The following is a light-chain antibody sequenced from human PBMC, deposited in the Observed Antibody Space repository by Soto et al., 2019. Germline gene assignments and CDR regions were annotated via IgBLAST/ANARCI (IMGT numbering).Light chain of an antibody. Sequence: EIVLKQSPDTLSLSPGERATLSCRASQSVRSNYLAWYQQKPGQAPRFLIYDASSRATGIPYRFSGSGSGTDFTLTISRLEPEDFAVYYFQQYGSTPLTFGGGTKVDIK. V-gene: IGKV3-20*01. J-gene: IGKJ4*01. CDR2: DAS. CDR3: QQYGSTPLT. CDR1: QSVRSNY.